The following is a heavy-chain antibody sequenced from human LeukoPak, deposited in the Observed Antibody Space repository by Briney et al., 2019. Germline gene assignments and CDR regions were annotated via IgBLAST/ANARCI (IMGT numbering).Heavy chain of an antibody. V-gene: IGHV4-38-2*02. J-gene: IGHJ6*03. CDR3: AREGDIPGSHPSSYYYYMDV. CDR2: IYHSGST. CDR1: GYSISNVYY. D-gene: IGHD2-2*01. Sequence: SETLSLTCTVSGYSISNVYYWGWLRQPPGKGLEWIGSIYHSGSTYYNPSLKSRVTISVDTSKNQFSLKLTSVTAADTAVYFCAREGDIPGSHPSSYYYYMDVWGKGTAVTVSS.